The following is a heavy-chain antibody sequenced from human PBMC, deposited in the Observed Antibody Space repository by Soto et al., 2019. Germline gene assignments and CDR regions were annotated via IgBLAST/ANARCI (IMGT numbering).Heavy chain of an antibody. J-gene: IGHJ5*02. D-gene: IGHD2-15*01. V-gene: IGHV1-69*01. CDR3: SRLIAKYCSCDTCSAS. CDR2: IIPILGTA. CDR1: GVSFSSHA. Sequence: QVQLVQSGAEVKKPGSSVKVSCKASGVSFSSHAISWVRQAPGQGLEWMGGIIPILGTADYAQKFQGRVTITADESTSTAYMEVSSLRSEDTAVYYCSRLIAKYCSCDTCSASWGQGTLVTVSS.